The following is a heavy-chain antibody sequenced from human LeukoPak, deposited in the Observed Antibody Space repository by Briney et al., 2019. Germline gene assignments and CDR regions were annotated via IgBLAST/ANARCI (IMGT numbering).Heavy chain of an antibody. Sequence: GASVKVSCKASGYTFTSYDINWVRQATGQGLEWMGWMNSNSGNTGYAQKFQGRVTMTRNTSISTAYMELSSLRSEDTAVYYCARGPIYSSGWYLFDYWGQGTLVTVSS. J-gene: IGHJ4*02. CDR2: MNSNSGNT. CDR1: GYTFTSYD. V-gene: IGHV1-8*01. D-gene: IGHD6-19*01. CDR3: ARGPIYSSGWYLFDY.